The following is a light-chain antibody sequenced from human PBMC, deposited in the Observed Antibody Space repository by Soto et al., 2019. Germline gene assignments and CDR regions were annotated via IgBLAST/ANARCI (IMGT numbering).Light chain of an antibody. Sequence: ETVLTQSPGTLSLSPGERSTLSCRASQSVSNIYLAWYQQKPGQAPRLLIYVASSRATGIPDRFSGSGSGTDFTLTIGGLEPEDFAVYYCQQSLNPKTFGQGTKVDIK. CDR2: VAS. CDR3: QQSLNPKT. J-gene: IGKJ1*01. V-gene: IGKV3-20*01. CDR1: QSVSNIY.